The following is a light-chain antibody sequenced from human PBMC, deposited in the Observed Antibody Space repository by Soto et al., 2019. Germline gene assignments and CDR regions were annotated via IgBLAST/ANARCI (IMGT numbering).Light chain of an antibody. V-gene: IGLV1-51*01. J-gene: IGLJ1*01. CDR2: DNN. CDR1: SSNIGNNY. Sequence: QSGLAQPPSGSAAPGQKVTISCSGSSSNIGNNYVSWYQQLPGTAPKLLIYDNNKRPSGIPDRFSGSKSGTSATLGITGLQTGNEADYYCGTWDSSLSAGVFGTGTKVNVL. CDR3: GTWDSSLSAGV.